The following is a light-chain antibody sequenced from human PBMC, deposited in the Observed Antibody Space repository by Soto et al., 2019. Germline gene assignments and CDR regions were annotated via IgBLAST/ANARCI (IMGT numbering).Light chain of an antibody. CDR3: QQYDNLPYT. CDR2: WAS. V-gene: IGKV4-1*01. Sequence: DIVMTQSPDSLAVSLGERATINCKSSQSVLYSSNNLNYLAWYQQKPGQPPKLLIYWASTRESGVPDRFSGSGSGTDFSFSISSLQPEDIATYYCQQYDNLPYTFGQGTKLEIK. J-gene: IGKJ2*01. CDR1: QSVLYSSNNLNY.